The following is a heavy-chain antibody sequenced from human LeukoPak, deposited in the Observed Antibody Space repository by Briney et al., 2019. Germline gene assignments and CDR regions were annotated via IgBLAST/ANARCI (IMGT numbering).Heavy chain of an antibody. CDR3: ARDNRGYYGDDPV. CDR1: GFTFSSYA. V-gene: IGHV3-23*01. D-gene: IGHD4-17*01. CDR2: ISGSGGST. Sequence: PGGSLRLSCAASGFTFSSYAMSWVRQAAGKGLEWVSGISGSGGSTYYADSVKGRFTISRDNSKNTLYLQMNSLRAEDTAVYYCARDNRGYYGDDPVWGQGTLVTVSS. J-gene: IGHJ4*02.